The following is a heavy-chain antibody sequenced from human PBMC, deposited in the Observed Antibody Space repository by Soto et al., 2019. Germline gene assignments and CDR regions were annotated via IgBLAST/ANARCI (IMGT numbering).Heavy chain of an antibody. J-gene: IGHJ4*02. D-gene: IGHD6-13*01. CDR2: IVGSGGGT. CDR3: AKSFSSNWYDYFDY. Sequence: GGSLRLSCAASGFTFSTYAMTWVRQAPGKGLEWVSTIVGSGGGTYTANSVKGRFTISRDKSKNTLYLQMNSLRAEDTALYYCAKSFSSNWYDYFDYWGQGSLVTVSS. CDR1: GFTFSTYA. V-gene: IGHV3-23*01.